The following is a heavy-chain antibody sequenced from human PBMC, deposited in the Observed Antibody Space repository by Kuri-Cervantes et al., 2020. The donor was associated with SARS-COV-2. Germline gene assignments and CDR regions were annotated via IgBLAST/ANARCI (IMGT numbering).Heavy chain of an antibody. CDR3: AKTGAYCGGDCYSGWFDP. D-gene: IGHD2-21*02. CDR2: ISGSGGST. V-gene: IGHV3-23*01. Sequence: GESLKISCAASGFTFDDYGMSWVRQAPGKGLEWVSAISGSGGSTYYADSVKGRFTISRDNAKNTLYLQMNSLRAEDTDVYYCAKTGAYCGGDCYSGWFDPWGQGTLVTVSS. J-gene: IGHJ5*02. CDR1: GFTFDDYG.